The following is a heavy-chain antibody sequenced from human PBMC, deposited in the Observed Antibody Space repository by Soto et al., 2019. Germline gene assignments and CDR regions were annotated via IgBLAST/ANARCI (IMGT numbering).Heavy chain of an antibody. V-gene: IGHV1-8*01. CDR2: MNPNSGNT. D-gene: IGHD3-22*01. J-gene: IGHJ6*02. CDR1: GYTFTTYD. CDR3: ARYHYYYCMAV. Sequence: QVQLVQSGAEVRKRGASVKVSCKASGYTFTTYDINWVRQATGQGLEGMGWMNPNSGNTVYAQKFQGRVTITRNTSTNTASTELTSLTSDDTAVYYRARYHYYYCMAVWGQWTTVTVSS.